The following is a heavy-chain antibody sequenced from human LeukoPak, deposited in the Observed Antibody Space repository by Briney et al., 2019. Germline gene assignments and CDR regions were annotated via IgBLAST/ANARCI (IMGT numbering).Heavy chain of an antibody. CDR1: GYTFTGYH. CDR2: INPNSGDT. Sequence: ASVTVSCKASGYTFTGYHMHWVRQAPGQGLEWMGRINPNSGDTNYAQKFQGRVAMTRDTSISTAFMGLTRLRSDDTAVYYCARDYCSSTSCLFDYWGQGTLVTVSS. D-gene: IGHD2-2*01. V-gene: IGHV1-2*06. J-gene: IGHJ4*02. CDR3: ARDYCSSTSCLFDY.